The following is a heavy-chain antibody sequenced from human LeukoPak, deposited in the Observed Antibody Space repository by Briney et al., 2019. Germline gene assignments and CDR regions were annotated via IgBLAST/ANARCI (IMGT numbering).Heavy chain of an antibody. V-gene: IGHV1-18*01. Sequence: ASVKVSCKASGYTFTSYDISWVRQAPGQGLEWMGWIGPNNGNTNYAQKLQRRVTMTTDTSTGTAYLELRSLRSDDTAVYYCARDSGGRGHFDFWGQGTLVTVSS. CDR2: IGPNNGNT. CDR3: ARDSGGRGHFDF. CDR1: GYTFTSYD. D-gene: IGHD3-16*01. J-gene: IGHJ4*02.